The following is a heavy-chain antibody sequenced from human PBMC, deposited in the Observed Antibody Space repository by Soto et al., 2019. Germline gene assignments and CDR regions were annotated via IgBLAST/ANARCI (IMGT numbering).Heavy chain of an antibody. J-gene: IGHJ4*02. V-gene: IGHV1-46*03. D-gene: IGHD3-16*01. CDR3: ARDPSIGLSSYANHVDY. CDR1: GYTFTSYY. Sequence: ASVKVSCKASGYTFTSYYMHWVRQAPGQGLGWMGIINPSGGSTGYAQKFQGRVTMTRDTSTSTVYMELSSLRSEDTAVYYCARDPSIGLSSYANHVDYWGQGTLVTVSS. CDR2: INPSGGST.